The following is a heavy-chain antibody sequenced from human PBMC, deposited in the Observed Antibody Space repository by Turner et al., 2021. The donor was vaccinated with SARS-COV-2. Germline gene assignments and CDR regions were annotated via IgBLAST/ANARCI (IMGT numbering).Heavy chain of an antibody. V-gene: IGHV3-48*01. CDR2: ISSSSSTI. D-gene: IGHD5-18*01. Sequence: EVQLVESVGGSVQPGGSLRLSCAASGFTFSNYCMNWVRQAPGKGLEWVSYISSSSSTIYYADSVKGRFTISRDNAKNSLYLQMNSLRAEDTAVYYCARERGYSYGPYYYGMDVWGQGTTVTVSS. CDR3: ARERGYSYGPYYYGMDV. J-gene: IGHJ6*02. CDR1: GFTFSNYC.